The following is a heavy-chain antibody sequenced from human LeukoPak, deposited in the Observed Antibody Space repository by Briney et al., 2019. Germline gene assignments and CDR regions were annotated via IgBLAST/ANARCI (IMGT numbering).Heavy chain of an antibody. CDR3: ARVSSTGFDP. V-gene: IGHV1-3*01. J-gene: IGHJ5*02. Sequence: ASVKVSCKASGYTFTNYALHWVRQAPGQRLEWMGWINAGNGNREYSQNFQGRVTLTRDTSASTAYMELSSLRSEDTAVYYCARVSSTGFDPRGQGSLVTVSS. CDR2: INAGNGNR. CDR1: GYTFTNYA. D-gene: IGHD1-1*01.